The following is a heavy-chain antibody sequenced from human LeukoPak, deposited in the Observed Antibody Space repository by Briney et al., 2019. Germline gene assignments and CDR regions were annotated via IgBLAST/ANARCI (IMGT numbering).Heavy chain of an antibody. CDR3: ARGCSGGSCYSDFDY. D-gene: IGHD2-15*01. CDR1: GDSIRSSSYY. Sequence: SETLSLTCTVSGDSIRSSSYYWGWIRQPPGKGLEWIGSIYYSGSTYYNSSLESRVTISVDTSKNQFSLKLSSVTAADTAVYYCARGCSGGSCYSDFDYWGQGTLVTVSS. CDR2: IYYSGST. V-gene: IGHV4-39*01. J-gene: IGHJ4*02.